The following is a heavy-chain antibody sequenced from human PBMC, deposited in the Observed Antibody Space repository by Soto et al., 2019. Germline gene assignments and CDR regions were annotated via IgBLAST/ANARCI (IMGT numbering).Heavy chain of an antibody. D-gene: IGHD6-13*01. CDR3: TEPSPFTSYSRSWYGCAFDI. CDR2: VIPIYGTP. CDR1: VGTFSSYA. V-gene: IGHV1-69*06. Sequence: QVRLVQSGAEVKKPGSSVKVSCKASVGTFSSYAISWVRQAPAQVLEWMGGVIPIYGTPNYAQKLQCRVTINADKCTSTAYMVLRSLRSEDTAVYYGTEPSPFTSYSRSWYGCAFDIWVQGTMVTVSS. J-gene: IGHJ3*02.